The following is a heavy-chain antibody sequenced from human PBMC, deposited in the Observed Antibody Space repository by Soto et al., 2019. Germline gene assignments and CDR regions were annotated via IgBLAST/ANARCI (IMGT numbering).Heavy chain of an antibody. CDR3: APLPTFYHHNWFDP. J-gene: IGHJ5*02. Sequence: QLQLQESGPGLVKPSETLSLTCTVSGGSISSSSYYWGWIRQPPGKGLEWIGSIYYSGSTYYNPSLKSRVTISVDTSKNQFSLKLSSVTAADTAVYYCAPLPTFYHHNWFDPWGQGTLVTVSS. CDR1: GGSISSSSYY. CDR2: IYYSGST. V-gene: IGHV4-39*01.